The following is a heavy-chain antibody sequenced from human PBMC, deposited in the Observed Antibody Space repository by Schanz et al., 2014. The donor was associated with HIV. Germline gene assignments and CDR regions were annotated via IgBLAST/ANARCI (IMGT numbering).Heavy chain of an antibody. D-gene: IGHD4-17*01. CDR1: GFTFSNYA. CDR2: ISDTGVRT. J-gene: IGHJ6*02. CDR3: AKRRGDSWPYGMDG. Sequence: EVQLLESGGGLVQPGGSLRLSCEASGFTFSNYAMSWVRQAPGKGLEWVSGISDTGVRTNYADSVKGRLTISRDNSENTLELQMNSLRAEDTAVYDCAKRRGDSWPYGMDGWGQGTTVTVSS. V-gene: IGHV3-23*01.